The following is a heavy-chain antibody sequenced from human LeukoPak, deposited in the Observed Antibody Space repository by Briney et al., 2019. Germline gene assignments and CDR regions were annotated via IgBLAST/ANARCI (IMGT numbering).Heavy chain of an antibody. Sequence: SETLSLTCAVYGGSFTTYYWSWIRQSPGKGLEWIGEVNHSGSTKCNPSLKSPITISVDTSKNQFSVKLNSVTAADTAVYYCARQGSDSRIFDYWGQGTLVTVSS. J-gene: IGHJ4*02. D-gene: IGHD3-10*01. CDR1: GGSFTTYY. CDR3: ARQGSDSRIFDY. CDR2: VNHSGST. V-gene: IGHV4-34*01.